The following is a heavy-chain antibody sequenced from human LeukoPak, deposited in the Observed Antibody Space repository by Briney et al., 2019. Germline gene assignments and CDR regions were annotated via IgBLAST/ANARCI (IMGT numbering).Heavy chain of an antibody. Sequence: ASVKVSCKASGYTFTGYYMHWVRQAPGQGLEWMGWIYPNSGGTNYVQKFQGRVTMTRDTSISTAYMELSRLRSDDTAVYYCVRSRGLDYYGSGTDFDSYYYYMDVWGKGTTVTISS. CDR1: GYTFTGYY. J-gene: IGHJ6*03. D-gene: IGHD3-10*01. CDR3: VRSRGLDYYGSGTDFDSYYYYMDV. V-gene: IGHV1-2*02. CDR2: IYPNSGGT.